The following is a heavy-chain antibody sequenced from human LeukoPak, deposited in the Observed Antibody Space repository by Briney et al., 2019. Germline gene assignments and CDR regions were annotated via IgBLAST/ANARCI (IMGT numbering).Heavy chain of an antibody. J-gene: IGHJ3*02. CDR2: INPNSGGT. D-gene: IGHD6-19*01. V-gene: IGHV1-2*02. CDR3: ARARAQQWLVHGWAFDI. Sequence: GASVKVSCKASGYTFTGYYMHWVRQAPGQGLEWMGWINPNSGGTNYAQKFQGRVTMTRDTSISTAYMELSRLRSGDTAVYYCARARAQQWLVHGWAFDIWGQGTMVTVSS. CDR1: GYTFTGYY.